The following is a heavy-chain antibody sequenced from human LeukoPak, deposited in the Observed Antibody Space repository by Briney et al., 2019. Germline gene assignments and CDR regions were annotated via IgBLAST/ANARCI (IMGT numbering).Heavy chain of an antibody. J-gene: IGHJ3*02. D-gene: IGHD6-13*01. CDR2: INHSGST. V-gene: IGHV4-34*01. CDR1: GGSFSGYY. CDR3: AIIAATDAFDI. Sequence: PSETLSLTCAVYGGSFSGYYWSWIRQPPGKGLEWIGEINHSGSTNYNPSLKSRVTISVDTSKNQFSLKLSSVTAADTAVYYCAIIAATDAFDIWGQGTMVTVSS.